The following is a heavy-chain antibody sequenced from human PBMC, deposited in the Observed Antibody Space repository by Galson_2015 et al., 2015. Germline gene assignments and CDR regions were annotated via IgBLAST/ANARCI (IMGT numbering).Heavy chain of an antibody. J-gene: IGHJ4*02. CDR2: IRARGDRT. CDR1: GFNFSAYA. CDR3: VKDMGSSRGYYDS. V-gene: IGHV3-23*01. D-gene: IGHD6-13*01. Sequence: SLRLSCAASGFNFSAYAMSWARQVPEKGLEWVSAIRARGDRTFYADSVEGRFTISRDNSKNTLYLQLTNLRGEDSAIYYCVKDMGSSRGYYDSWGQGALVTVSA.